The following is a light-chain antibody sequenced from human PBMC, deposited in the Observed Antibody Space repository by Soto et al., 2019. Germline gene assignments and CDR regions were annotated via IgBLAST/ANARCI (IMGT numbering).Light chain of an antibody. V-gene: IGLV2-11*01. Sequence: QSALTQPRSVSGSPGQSVTISCTGTSSDVDDYNYVSWFQQHPGKAPKLMIYDVSERPSGVPDRFSGSKSGNTASLNISGLQADDEADYYCCSYGGTFYVFGTGTKLTVL. CDR3: CSYGGTFYV. J-gene: IGLJ1*01. CDR1: SSDVDDYNY. CDR2: DVS.